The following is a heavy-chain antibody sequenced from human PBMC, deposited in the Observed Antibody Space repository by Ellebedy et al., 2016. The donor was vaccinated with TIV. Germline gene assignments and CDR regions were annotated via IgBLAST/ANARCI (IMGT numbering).Heavy chain of an antibody. CDR1: GFTFSSYA. D-gene: IGHD5-24*01. Sequence: GGSLRLSCAASGFTFSSYAMHWVRQAPAKGLEWVATISSDGNDKYFADSVKGRFTISRDNSKNTLYLQVNSLRAEDTAVYYCAKSRWLQPDYDYWGQGTLVTVSS. CDR3: AKSRWLQPDYDY. CDR2: ISSDGNDK. V-gene: IGHV3-30-3*01. J-gene: IGHJ4*02.